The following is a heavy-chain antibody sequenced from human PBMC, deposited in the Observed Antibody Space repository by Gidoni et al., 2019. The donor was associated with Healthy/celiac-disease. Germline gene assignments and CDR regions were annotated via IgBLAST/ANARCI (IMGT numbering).Heavy chain of an antibody. Sequence: QVQLVESGGGVVQPGRSLRLSCAASGFTFSSYGMHWVRQAPGKGLEWVAGIWYDGSNKYYADSGKGRFTISRDNSKNTLYLKMNSMRAEDTAVYYCARGSSGGSYNDDWGQGTLVTVSS. CDR2: IWYDGSNK. CDR1: GFTFSSYG. V-gene: IGHV3-33*01. D-gene: IGHD2-15*01. CDR3: ARGSSGGSYNDD. J-gene: IGHJ4*02.